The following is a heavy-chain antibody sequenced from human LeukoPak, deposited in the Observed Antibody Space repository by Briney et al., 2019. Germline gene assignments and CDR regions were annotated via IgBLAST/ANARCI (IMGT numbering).Heavy chain of an antibody. CDR2: INHSGST. CDR1: GGSFSGYY. V-gene: IGHV4-34*01. D-gene: IGHD3-22*01. CDR3: ARRAFSSGYYYFDY. Sequence: SETLSLTCAVYGGSFSGYYWSWIRQPPGKGLEWIGEINHSGSTNYNPSLKSRVTISVDTSKNQFSLKLSSVTAADTAVYYCARRAFSSGYYYFDYWGQGTLVSVSS. J-gene: IGHJ4*02.